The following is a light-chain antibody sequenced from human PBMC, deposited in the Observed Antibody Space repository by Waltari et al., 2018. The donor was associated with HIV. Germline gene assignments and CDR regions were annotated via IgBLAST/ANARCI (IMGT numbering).Light chain of an antibody. CDR2: SAS. J-gene: IGKJ1*01. CDR1: QSVSSTS. CDR3: QRYGRSRT. Sequence: IVLTQSPGTLSLSPGEKATLSGRASQSVSSTSLAWYQQKTGQSPRLLIYSASTRANGIPDRFSGSGSGTDFSLTISRLEPEDFAVYYCQRYGRSRTFGQGTKVEIK. V-gene: IGKV3-20*01.